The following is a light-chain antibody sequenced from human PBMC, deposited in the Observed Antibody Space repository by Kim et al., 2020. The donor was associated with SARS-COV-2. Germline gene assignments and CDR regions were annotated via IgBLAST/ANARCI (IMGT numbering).Light chain of an antibody. CDR2: GAS. V-gene: IGKV3-20*01. CDR3: QQYGSSPRT. J-gene: IGKJ1*01. Sequence: SPGERATLSCRASQSVSSSYLAWYQQKPGHAPRLLIYGASSSATGIPDRFSGSGSGTDFTLTISRLEPEDFAVYYCQQYGSSPRTFGQGTKVDIK. CDR1: QSVSSSY.